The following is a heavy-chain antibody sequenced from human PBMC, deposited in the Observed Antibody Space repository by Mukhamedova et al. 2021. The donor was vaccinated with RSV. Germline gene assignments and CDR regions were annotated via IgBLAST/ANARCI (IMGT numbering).Heavy chain of an antibody. Sequence: EYMGIIHPGNSDTRYSPSFQGQVTISADKSINTAYLQWSGLKAQDSAIYYCARGALYGDYIPGGMDVWGQGTTVTVSS. V-gene: IGHV5-51*01. D-gene: IGHD4-17*01. CDR2: IHPGNSDT. J-gene: IGHJ6*02. CDR3: ARGALYGDYIPGGMDV.